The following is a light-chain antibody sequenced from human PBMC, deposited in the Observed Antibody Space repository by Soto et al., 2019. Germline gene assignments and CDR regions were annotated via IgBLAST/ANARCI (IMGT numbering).Light chain of an antibody. V-gene: IGKV3-20*01. J-gene: IGKJ1*01. CDR3: LKYKT. CDR1: QSVSTSY. Sequence: IALTQSPVTLSLSPGETATLSCRASQSVSTSYVAWYQQKFGQAPRLLIYDAFSRATGIPDRFSASGSGTDFTITISRLEPEDFAVYDCLKYKTFGQGGKVDIK. CDR2: DAF.